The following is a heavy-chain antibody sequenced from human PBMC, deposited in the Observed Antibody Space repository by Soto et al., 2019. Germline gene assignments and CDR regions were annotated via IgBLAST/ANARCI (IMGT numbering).Heavy chain of an antibody. CDR3: AKTGKSITMIVVVSIDY. D-gene: IGHD3-22*01. CDR1: GVTFSSYA. CDR2: ISGSGGST. J-gene: IGHJ4*02. Sequence: GGSLRLSCAASGVTFSSYAMSWVRQAPGKGLEWVSAISGSGGSTYYADSVKGRFTISRDNSKNTLYLQMNSLRAEDTAVYYCAKTGKSITMIVVVSIDYWGQGTLVTVSS. V-gene: IGHV3-23*01.